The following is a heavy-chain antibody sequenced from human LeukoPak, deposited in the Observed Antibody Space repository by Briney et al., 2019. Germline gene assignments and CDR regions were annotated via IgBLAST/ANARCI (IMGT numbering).Heavy chain of an antibody. CDR1: GFTVSSNY. D-gene: IGHD2-2*01. CDR3: ARIRVPAAMEWFDP. V-gene: IGHV3-66*01. J-gene: IGHJ5*02. Sequence: GGSLRLSCAASGFTVSSNYMNWVRQAPGKGLEWVSVIYPSGSTFYAASVKGRFTISRDNSKNTLYLQMNSLRDEDTAVYYCARIRVPAAMEWFDPWGQGTLVTVSS. CDR2: IYPSGST.